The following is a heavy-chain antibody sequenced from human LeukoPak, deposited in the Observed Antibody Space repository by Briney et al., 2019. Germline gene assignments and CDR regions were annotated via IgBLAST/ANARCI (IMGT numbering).Heavy chain of an antibody. CDR2: INPSGGST. Sequence: GASVKVSCKASGYTFTSYYMHWVRQAPGQGLEWMGIINPSGGSTSYAQKFQGRVTMTRDTSTSTVYMELSSLRSEDTAVYYCARDLLSPSGLVAFDIWGQGTMVTVSS. V-gene: IGHV1-46*01. J-gene: IGHJ3*02. D-gene: IGHD2-8*02. CDR3: ARDLLSPSGLVAFDI. CDR1: GYTFTSYY.